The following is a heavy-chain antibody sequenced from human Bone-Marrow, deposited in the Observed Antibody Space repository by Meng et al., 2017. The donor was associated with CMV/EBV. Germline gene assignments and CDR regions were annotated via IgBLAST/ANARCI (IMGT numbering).Heavy chain of an antibody. CDR2: ISYDGSNK. V-gene: IGHV3-30-3*01. J-gene: IGHJ6*02. Sequence: GGSLRLSCTVSGGSISSYYWSWIRQPPGKGLEWVAVISYDGSNKYYADSVKGRFTISRDNSKNTLYLQMNSLRAEDTAVYYCARDRASSWYNVYYYYGMDVWGQGTTVTVSS. CDR3: ARDRASSWYNVYYYYGMDV. D-gene: IGHD6-13*01. CDR1: GGSISSYY.